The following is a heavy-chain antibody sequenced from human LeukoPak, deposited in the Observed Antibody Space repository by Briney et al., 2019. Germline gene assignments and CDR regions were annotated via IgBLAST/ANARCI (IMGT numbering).Heavy chain of an antibody. CDR1: GYIFTSYW. CDR3: APHRGGLEDLTFDH. CDR2: IDPSDSYT. D-gene: IGHD3-10*01. V-gene: IGHV5-10-1*01. Sequence: NTGESLQISCKGSGYIFTSYWISWVRQLPGKGLEWMGRIDPSDSYTNYSPSFQGHVTISADKSISTAYLQWSSLKASDTAMYYCAPHRGGLEDLTFDHWGQGTLVTVSS. J-gene: IGHJ5*02.